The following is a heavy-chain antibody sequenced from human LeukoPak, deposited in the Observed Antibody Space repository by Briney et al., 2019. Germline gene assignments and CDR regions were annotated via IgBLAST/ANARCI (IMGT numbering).Heavy chain of an antibody. CDR2: INHSGST. V-gene: IGHV4-34*01. CDR1: GGSFSGYY. D-gene: IGHD5-24*01. Sequence: HPSETLPLTCAVYGGSFSGYYWSWIRRPPGKGLEWIGEINHSGSTNYNPSLKSRVTISVDTSKNQFSLKLSSVTAADTAVYYCARGARAGYNLEPFDYWGQGTLVTVSS. CDR3: ARGARAGYNLEPFDY. J-gene: IGHJ4*02.